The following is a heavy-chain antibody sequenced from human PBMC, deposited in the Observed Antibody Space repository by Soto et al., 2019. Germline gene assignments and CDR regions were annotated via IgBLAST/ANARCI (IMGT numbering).Heavy chain of an antibody. Sequence: SETLSLTCTVSGGSISSSSYYWGWIRQPPGKGLEWIGSIYYSGSTYYNPSLKSRVTISVDTSKNQFSLKLSSVTAADTAVYYCARHQDEWDVPAAPAATDYWGQGTLVTVSS. CDR2: IYYSGST. D-gene: IGHD2-2*01. CDR1: GGSISSSSYY. V-gene: IGHV4-39*01. CDR3: ARHQDEWDVPAAPAATDY. J-gene: IGHJ4*02.